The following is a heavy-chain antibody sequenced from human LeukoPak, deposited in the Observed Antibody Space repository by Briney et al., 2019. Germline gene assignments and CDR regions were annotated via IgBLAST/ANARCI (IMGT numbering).Heavy chain of an antibody. CDR3: ARHMLREGEKSRMVRGAPICKLDG. Sequence: SETLSLTCTVSGGSISSSNYYWGWIRQPPGKGLEWIGTIYDSGSTYYNPSLKSRVTISVDTSKNQFSRKLSSVTAADTAVYYCARHMLREGEKSRMVRGAPICKLDGGGQGTLVT. CDR1: GGSISSSNYY. J-gene: IGHJ4*01. V-gene: IGHV4-39*01. D-gene: IGHD3-10*01. CDR2: IYDSGST.